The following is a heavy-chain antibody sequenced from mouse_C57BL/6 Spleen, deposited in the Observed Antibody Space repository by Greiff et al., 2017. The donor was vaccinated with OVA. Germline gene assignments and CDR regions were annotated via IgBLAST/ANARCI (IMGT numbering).Heavy chain of an antibody. J-gene: IGHJ1*03. Sequence: VQLQQPGAELVKPGASVKLSCKASGYTFTSYWMQWVKQRPGQGLEWIGALDPSDSYTNYNQKFKGKATLTVDTSSSTAYMQLSSLTSEDSAVYYCARKAGSYWYFDVWGTGTTVTVSS. CDR2: LDPSDSYT. V-gene: IGHV1-50*01. D-gene: IGHD2-2*01. CDR1: GYTFTSYW. CDR3: ARKAGSYWYFDV.